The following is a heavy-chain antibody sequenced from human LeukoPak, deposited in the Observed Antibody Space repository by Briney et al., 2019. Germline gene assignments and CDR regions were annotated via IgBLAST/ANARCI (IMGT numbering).Heavy chain of an antibody. V-gene: IGHV1-46*01. CDR3: ARDYRGFTYYYDSSGQGAFDI. CDR1: GYTFTSHY. D-gene: IGHD3-22*01. CDR2: VNPSGGST. J-gene: IGHJ3*02. Sequence: GASVKVSCKASGYTFTSHYMHWVRQAPGQGLEWMGIVNPSGGSTSYAQKFQGRVTMTRDTSTSTVYMELSSLRSEDTAVYYCARDYRGFTYYYDSSGQGAFDIWGQGTMVTVSS.